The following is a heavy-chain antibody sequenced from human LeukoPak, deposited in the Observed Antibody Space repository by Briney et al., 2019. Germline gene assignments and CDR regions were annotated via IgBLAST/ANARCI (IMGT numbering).Heavy chain of an antibody. J-gene: IGHJ6*02. Sequence: SETLSLTCTVSGGSISSYYWSWIRQPAGKGLEWIGEINHSGSTNYNPSLKSRVTISVDTSKNQFSLKLSSVTAADTAVYYCARGDRRRSNPAPTPKRYYYGMDVWGQGTTVTVSS. CDR1: GGSISSYY. CDR2: INHSGST. CDR3: ARGDRRRSNPAPTPKRYYYGMDV. V-gene: IGHV4-34*01. D-gene: IGHD2-2*01.